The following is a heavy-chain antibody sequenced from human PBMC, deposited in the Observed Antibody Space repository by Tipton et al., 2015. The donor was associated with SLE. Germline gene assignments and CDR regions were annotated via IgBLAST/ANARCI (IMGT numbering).Heavy chain of an antibody. V-gene: IGHV3-30*02. CDR1: GFTFSSYA. J-gene: IGHJ4*02. CDR3: AKEGRAAGPFDY. CDR2: IKQDGSEK. D-gene: IGHD6-25*01. Sequence: SLRLSCAASGFTFSSYAMHWVRQAPGKGLEWVANIKQDGSEKYYADSVKGRFTISRDNSKNTLYLQMNSLRAEDTAVYYCAKEGRAAGPFDYWGQGTLVTVSS.